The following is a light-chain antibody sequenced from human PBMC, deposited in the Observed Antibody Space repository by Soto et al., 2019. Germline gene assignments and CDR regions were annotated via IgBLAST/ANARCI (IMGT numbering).Light chain of an antibody. V-gene: IGLV1-47*02. Sequence: QSVLTQPPSASGTPGQTVTISCSGSSSNIGSNYVYWYQQLPGTAPKLLIYSNNQRPSGVPDRFSGSKSGTSASLAISGLRSEDEADYYCAAWDDSLSGGVFGGGTKVTVL. CDR3: AAWDDSLSGGV. J-gene: IGLJ3*02. CDR1: SSNIGSNY. CDR2: SNN.